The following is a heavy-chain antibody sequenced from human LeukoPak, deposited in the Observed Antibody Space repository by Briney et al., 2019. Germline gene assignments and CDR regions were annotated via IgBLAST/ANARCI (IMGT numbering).Heavy chain of an antibody. CDR3: ARDHSYYDSSGYY. CDR1: GFTFSSYG. V-gene: IGHV3-21*01. D-gene: IGHD3-22*01. Sequence: GGSLRLSCAASGFTFSSYGMNWVRQAPGKGLEWVSSISSSSSYIYYADSVKGRFTISRDNAKNSLYLQMNSLGAEDTAVYYCARDHSYYDSSGYYWGQGTLVTVSS. CDR2: ISSSSSYI. J-gene: IGHJ4*02.